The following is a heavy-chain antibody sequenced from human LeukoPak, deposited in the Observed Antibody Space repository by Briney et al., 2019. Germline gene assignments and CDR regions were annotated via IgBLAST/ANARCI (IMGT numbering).Heavy chain of an antibody. Sequence: GGSLRLSCTASGFTFGDYYMTWIRQAPGKGLEWISYIGTSGNDLYYADSVKGRFTTSRDDAKNSLYLEMRSLRADDTAVYSCARMGLWFGELLGRRDYWGQGTQITVSS. CDR2: IGTSGNDL. CDR1: GFTFGDYY. CDR3: ARMGLWFGELLGRRDY. J-gene: IGHJ4*02. D-gene: IGHD3-10*01. V-gene: IGHV3-11*04.